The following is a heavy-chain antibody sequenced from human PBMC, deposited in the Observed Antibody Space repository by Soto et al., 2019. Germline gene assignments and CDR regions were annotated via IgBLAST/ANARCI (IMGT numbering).Heavy chain of an antibody. CDR1: GASVTSGLYY. V-gene: IGHV4-61*01. J-gene: IGHJ5*02. CDR3: ARADGREFDYDDVWATRRDWFDP. CDR2: IYDGGGS. Sequence: QVQLQESRPGLVKPSETLSLTCSVSGASVTSGLYYWTWIRQPPGRSLEWIGFIYDGGGSNYSPSLRGRVTMSIDSSKNQFSLRLASVTAADTAVYYCARADGREFDYDDVWATRRDWFDPWAQGTLVTVSS. D-gene: IGHD3-16*01.